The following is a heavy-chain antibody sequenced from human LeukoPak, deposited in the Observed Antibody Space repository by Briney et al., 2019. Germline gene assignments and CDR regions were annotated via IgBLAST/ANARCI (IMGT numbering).Heavy chain of an antibody. J-gene: IGHJ3*02. CDR1: GGSISSYY. CDR2: IYYSGST. V-gene: IGHV4-59*12. Sequence: SETLSLTCTVSGGSISSYYWSWIRQPPGKGLEWIGYIYYSGSTYYNPSLKSRVTISVDTSKNQFSLKLSSVTAADTAVYYCARNLPRYAFDIWGQGTMVTVSS. CDR3: ARNLPRYAFDI.